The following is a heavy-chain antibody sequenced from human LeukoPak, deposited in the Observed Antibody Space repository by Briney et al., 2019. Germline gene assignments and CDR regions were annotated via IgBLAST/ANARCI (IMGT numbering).Heavy chain of an antibody. D-gene: IGHD2-15*01. J-gene: IGHJ4*02. Sequence: TLSLTCAVSGGSISSGGYSWSWIRQPPGKGLEWIGYIYHSGSTYYNPSLRSRVTISVDRSKNQFSLKLSSVTAADTAVYYCARVWGNCSGGSCHFDYWGQGTLVTVSS. CDR3: ARVWGNCSGGSCHFDY. CDR1: GGSISSGGYS. V-gene: IGHV4-30-2*01. CDR2: IYHSGST.